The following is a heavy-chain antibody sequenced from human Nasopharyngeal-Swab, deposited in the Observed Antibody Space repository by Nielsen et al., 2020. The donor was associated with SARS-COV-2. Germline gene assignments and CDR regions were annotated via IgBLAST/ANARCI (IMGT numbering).Heavy chain of an antibody. CDR1: GFTFSSYA. Sequence: GESLKISCAASGFTFSSYAMSWVRQAPGKGLEWVSAISGSGGSTSYVDSVKGRFTISRDNAKNTLYLQMNSLRAEDTAVYYCARGSSSLDYWGQGTLVTVSS. V-gene: IGHV3-23*01. CDR3: ARGSSSLDY. D-gene: IGHD6-13*01. CDR2: ISGSGGST. J-gene: IGHJ4*02.